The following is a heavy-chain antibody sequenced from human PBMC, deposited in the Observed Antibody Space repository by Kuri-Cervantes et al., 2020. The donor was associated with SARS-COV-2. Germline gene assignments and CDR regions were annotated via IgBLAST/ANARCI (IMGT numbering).Heavy chain of an antibody. CDR3: AKVGSIHMYYYDF. J-gene: IGHJ4*02. CDR2: IYSGGST. Sequence: ETLSLTCAASGFTVSSNYMSWVRQAPGKGLEWVSVIYSGGSTYYADSVKGRFTISRDNSKNTLYLQMHSLRPEDTAVYYCAKVGSIHMYYYDFWGRGTLVTVSS. CDR1: GFTVSSNY. D-gene: IGHD1-26*01. V-gene: IGHV3-66*01.